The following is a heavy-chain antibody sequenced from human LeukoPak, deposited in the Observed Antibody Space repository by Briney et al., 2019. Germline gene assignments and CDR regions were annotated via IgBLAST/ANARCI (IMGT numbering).Heavy chain of an antibody. CDR1: GYTFTSYA. Sequence: GASVKVSCKASGYTFTSYAMHWVRQAPGQRLEWMGWINAGNGNTKYSQKFQGRVTITRDTSASTAYMELSSLRSEDTAVYYCARVVPGGYGMDVWGQGTTVTVS. D-gene: IGHD3-16*01. CDR2: INAGNGNT. V-gene: IGHV1-3*01. J-gene: IGHJ6*02. CDR3: ARVVPGGYGMDV.